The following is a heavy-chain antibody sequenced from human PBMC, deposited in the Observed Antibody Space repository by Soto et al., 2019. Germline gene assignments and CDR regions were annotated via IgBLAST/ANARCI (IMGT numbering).Heavy chain of an antibody. CDR3: ARRCGSGWLFDY. V-gene: IGHV4-39*01. CDR1: GGSISSSSYY. J-gene: IGHJ4*02. CDR2: IYYSGST. Sequence: SETLSLTCTVSGGSISSSSYYWGWIRQPPGKGLEWIGSIYYSGSTYYNPSLKSRVTISVDTSKNQFSLKLSSVTAADTAVYYCARRCGSGWLFDYWGQGTLVTVSS. D-gene: IGHD6-19*01.